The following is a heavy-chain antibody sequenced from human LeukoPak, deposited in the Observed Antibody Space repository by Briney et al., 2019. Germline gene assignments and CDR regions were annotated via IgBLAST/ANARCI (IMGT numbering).Heavy chain of an antibody. Sequence: GASVKVSCKASGYTFTSYDINWVRQATGQGLEWMGWMNPNSGNTGYAQKFQGRITMTRNTSISTAYMELSSLRSEDTAVYYCARSQWFGDLVDYWGQGTLVTVSS. J-gene: IGHJ4*02. CDR1: GYTFTSYD. D-gene: IGHD3-10*01. V-gene: IGHV1-8*01. CDR3: ARSQWFGDLVDY. CDR2: MNPNSGNT.